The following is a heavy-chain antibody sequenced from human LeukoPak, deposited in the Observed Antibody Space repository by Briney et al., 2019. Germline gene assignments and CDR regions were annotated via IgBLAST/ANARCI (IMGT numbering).Heavy chain of an antibody. J-gene: IGHJ4*02. D-gene: IGHD1-26*01. CDR3: PTVRTTWYLHH. CDR2: IWDDGSNK. V-gene: IGHV3-33*01. CDR1: GFTSRNYS. Sequence: GRSLRVSCAASGFTSRNYSMHWVREAPRKGLEWVALIWDDGSNKDYADSVRGGFTISRDNTKSTLCLQMNSLRAEDTRWYYSPTVRTTWYLHHWARGPLVTVSS.